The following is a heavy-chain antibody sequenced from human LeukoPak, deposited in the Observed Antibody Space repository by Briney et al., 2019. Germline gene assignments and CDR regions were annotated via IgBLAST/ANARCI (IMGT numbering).Heavy chain of an antibody. J-gene: IGHJ5*02. CDR1: GFTFSSYW. V-gene: IGHV3-74*01. D-gene: IGHD6-25*01. CDR2: INSDGSST. CDR3: ARAPLHRSGGWFDP. Sequence: TGGSLRLSCAASGFTFSSYWMHWVRQAPGKGLVWASRINSDGSSTSYADSVKGRFTISRDNAKNTLYLQMNSLRAEDTAVYYCARAPLHRSGGWFDPWGQGTLVTVSS.